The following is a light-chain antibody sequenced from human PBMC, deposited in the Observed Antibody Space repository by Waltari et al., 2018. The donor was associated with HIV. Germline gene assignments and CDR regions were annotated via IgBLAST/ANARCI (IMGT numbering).Light chain of an antibody. V-gene: IGLV2-14*01. J-gene: IGLJ2*01. CDR1: SSDIAGYNY. Sequence: QSALTHPASVSGSPGQSITISCTGTSSDIAGYNYVSWYQQHPGKAPKLMIYEVSYRPSGISNRFSGSKSGNTASLTISGLQADDEADYYCSSYTGSSTLVVFGGGTKLIVL. CDR2: EVS. CDR3: SSYTGSSTLVV.